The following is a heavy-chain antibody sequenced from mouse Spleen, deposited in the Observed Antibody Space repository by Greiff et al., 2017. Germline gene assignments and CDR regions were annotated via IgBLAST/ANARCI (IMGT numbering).Heavy chain of an antibody. CDR3: ARNDYDWFAY. D-gene: IGHD2-4*01. Sequence: EVQLQQSGPELVKPGASVKISCKASGYSFTGYYMNWVKQSPEKSLEWIGEINPSTGGTTYNQKFKAKATLTADKSSSTAYMQLSSLTSEDSAVYYCARNDYDWFAYWGQGTLVTVSA. V-gene: IGHV1-42*01. J-gene: IGHJ3*01. CDR1: GYSFTGYY. CDR2: INPSTGGT.